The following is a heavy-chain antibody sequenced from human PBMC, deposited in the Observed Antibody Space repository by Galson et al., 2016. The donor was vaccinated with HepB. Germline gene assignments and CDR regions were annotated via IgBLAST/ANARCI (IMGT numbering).Heavy chain of an antibody. CDR3: ARDFQFGSVSNGY. Sequence: SLRLSCAASGFTFGNYWMHWVRQAPGKGPVWVSRISPDGSSTSYADSVKGRFTISRDNAKNTLYLQMSSLRAEDTAVYYCARDFQFGSVSNGYWGQGTLSPSPQ. D-gene: IGHD3-10*01. V-gene: IGHV3-74*01. CDR1: GFTFGNYW. CDR2: ISPDGSST. J-gene: IGHJ4*02.